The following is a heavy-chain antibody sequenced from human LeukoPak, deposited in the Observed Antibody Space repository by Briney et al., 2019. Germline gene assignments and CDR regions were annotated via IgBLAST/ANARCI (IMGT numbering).Heavy chain of an antibody. Sequence: PSETLSLTCTVSGGSISSYYWSWIRQPPGKGLEWIGYIYYSGSTNYNSSLKSRVTISVDTSKNQFSLKLSSVTAADTAVYYCARVQYDFWSGYPLGWFDPWGQGTLVTVSS. CDR1: GGSISSYY. J-gene: IGHJ5*02. V-gene: IGHV4-59*01. CDR3: ARVQYDFWSGYPLGWFDP. CDR2: IYYSGST. D-gene: IGHD3-3*01.